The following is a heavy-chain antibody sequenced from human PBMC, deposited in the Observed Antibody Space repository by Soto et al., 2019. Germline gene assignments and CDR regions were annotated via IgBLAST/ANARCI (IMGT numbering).Heavy chain of an antibody. Sequence: QLQLQESGPGLVKPSETLSLTCTVSGGSISSSSYYWGWIHQPPGKGLEWIGSFYYSGSTYYNPSPKSRVTISVGTSKNQFSLKLSSVTAADTAVYYCARHYGQEGFEYWGQGTLVTVSS. CDR3: ARHYGQEGFEY. CDR2: FYYSGST. V-gene: IGHV4-39*01. J-gene: IGHJ4*02. CDR1: GGSISSSSYY. D-gene: IGHD3-10*01.